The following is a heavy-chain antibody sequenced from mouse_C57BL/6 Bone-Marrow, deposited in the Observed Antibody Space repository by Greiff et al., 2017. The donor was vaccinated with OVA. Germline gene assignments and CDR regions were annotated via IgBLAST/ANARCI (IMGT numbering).Heavy chain of an antibody. Sequence: EVKVVESGGGLVKPGGSLKLSCAASGFTFSSYAMSWVRQTPEKRLEWVATISDGGSYTYYPDNVKGRFTISRDNAKNNLYLQMSHLKSEDTAMYYCARGVYYSNFFDYWGQGTTLTVSS. J-gene: IGHJ2*01. D-gene: IGHD2-5*01. V-gene: IGHV5-4*03. CDR1: GFTFSSYA. CDR2: ISDGGSYT. CDR3: ARGVYYSNFFDY.